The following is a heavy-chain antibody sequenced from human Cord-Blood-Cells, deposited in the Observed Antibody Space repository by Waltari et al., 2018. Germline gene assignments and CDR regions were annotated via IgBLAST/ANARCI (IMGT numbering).Heavy chain of an antibody. Sequence: QLQLQESGPGLVKPSETLSLTCTVSGGSISSSSYYWGWIRQPPGKGLEWIGGIYYSGSTKSHPALKSRVTISVDTSKNQFSLKLSSVTAADTAVYYCARPQGICSGGSCYSDAFDIWGQGTMVTVSS. CDR3: ARPQGICSGGSCYSDAFDI. D-gene: IGHD2-15*01. CDR1: GGSISSSSYY. V-gene: IGHV4-39*01. CDR2: IYYSGST. J-gene: IGHJ3*02.